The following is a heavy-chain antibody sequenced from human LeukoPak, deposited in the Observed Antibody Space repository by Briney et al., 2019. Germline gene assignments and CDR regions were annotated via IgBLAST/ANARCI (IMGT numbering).Heavy chain of an antibody. CDR3: ARFPLAVAGYFDY. J-gene: IGHJ4*02. CDR2: IYSGGST. D-gene: IGHD6-19*01. V-gene: IGHV3-53*01. CDR1: GFTVSSNY. Sequence: PGGSLRLSCAASGFTVSSNYMSWVRQAPGKGLEWVSVIYSGGSTYYADSVKGRFTISRDNSKNTLYLQMNSLRAEDTAVYYCARFPLAVAGYFDYWGQGTLVTVSS.